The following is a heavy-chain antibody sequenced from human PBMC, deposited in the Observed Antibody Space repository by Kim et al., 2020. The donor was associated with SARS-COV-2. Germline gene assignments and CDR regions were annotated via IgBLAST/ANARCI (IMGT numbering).Heavy chain of an antibody. D-gene: IGHD6-19*01. CDR1: GYSFTSYW. Sequence: GESLKISCQGSGYSFTSYWIGWVRQMPGKGLEWMGIIYPGDSDTRYSPSFQGQVTISADKSISTAYLQWSSLKASDTAMYYCARRTRTYSSGWYEDPYFDYWGQGTLVTVSS. J-gene: IGHJ4*02. CDR3: ARRTRTYSSGWYEDPYFDY. V-gene: IGHV5-51*01. CDR2: IYPGDSDT.